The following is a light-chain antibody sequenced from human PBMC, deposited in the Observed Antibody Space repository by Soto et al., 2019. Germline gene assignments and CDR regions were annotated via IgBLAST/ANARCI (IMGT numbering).Light chain of an antibody. Sequence: QSALTQPRSVSGSPGQSVTISCTGTSSDVGGSDYVSWFQHYPGKGPKLLIYDVTRRPSGVPDRFSGAKSSTSASLAISGLQSEDDADYYCAVLDDNLRGLFGGGTQLTVL. CDR2: DVT. V-gene: IGLV2-11*01. CDR3: AVLDDNLRGL. J-gene: IGLJ2*01. CDR1: SSDVGGSDY.